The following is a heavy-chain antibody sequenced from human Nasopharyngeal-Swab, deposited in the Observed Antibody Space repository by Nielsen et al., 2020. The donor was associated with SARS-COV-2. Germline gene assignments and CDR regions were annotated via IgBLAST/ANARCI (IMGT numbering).Heavy chain of an antibody. J-gene: IGHJ6*03. CDR1: GGSISSYY. Sequence: SETLSLTCTGSGGSISSYYGSWIRQPPGKGLEWIGYIYYSGSTNYNPSLKSRVTISVDTSKNHFSLKLSSVTAADTAVYYCARDGPGIAAAGTTYYYYYMDVWGKGTTVTVSS. V-gene: IGHV4-59*01. D-gene: IGHD6-13*01. CDR2: IYYSGST. CDR3: ARDGPGIAAAGTTYYYYYMDV.